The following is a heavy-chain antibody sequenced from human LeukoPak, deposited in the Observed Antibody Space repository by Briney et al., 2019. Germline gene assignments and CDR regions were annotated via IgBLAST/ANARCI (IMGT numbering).Heavy chain of an antibody. CDR2: IYPGDSDT. CDR1: GYSFLSHW. D-gene: IGHD6-13*01. V-gene: IGHV5-51*01. CDR3: ARHASPYSSNYYFDY. J-gene: IGHJ4*02. Sequence: GESLKISCKGSGYSFLSHWIGWVRQMPGKGLEWMGIIYPGDSDTRYNPSFQGQVTISADKSISTAYLQWSSLKASDTAMYYCARHASPYSSNYYFDYWGQGALVTVSS.